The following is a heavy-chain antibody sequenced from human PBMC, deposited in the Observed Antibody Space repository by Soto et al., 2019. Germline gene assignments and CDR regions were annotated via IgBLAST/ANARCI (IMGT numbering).Heavy chain of an antibody. CDR3: VKGFVEAAMAFDY. V-gene: IGHV4-31*03. Sequence: QVQLQESGPGLVQPSQTLSLTCSVSGGSINNGVYFWNWIRQHPGKGLEWIGYVHASGTTYYNPSLKGRIAMSIATSKNQFYLNLKAGTAADKGVLYCVKGFVEAAMAFDYWGPGTLITVAS. D-gene: IGHD6-25*01. CDR1: GGSINNGVYF. J-gene: IGHJ4*02. CDR2: VHASGTT.